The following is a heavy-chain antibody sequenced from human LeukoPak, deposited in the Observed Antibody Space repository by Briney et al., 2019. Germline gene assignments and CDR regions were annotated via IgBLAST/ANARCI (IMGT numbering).Heavy chain of an antibody. Sequence: PSETLSLTCAVYGGSFSGYYWSWIRQPPVKGLEWIGEINHSGSTNYNPSLKSRVTISVDTSKNQFSLKLSSVTAADTAVYYCAREGVARWSGGQGYFDYWGQGTLVTVSS. J-gene: IGHJ4*02. V-gene: IGHV4-34*01. CDR1: GGSFSGYY. D-gene: IGHD4-23*01. CDR2: INHSGST. CDR3: AREGVARWSGGQGYFDY.